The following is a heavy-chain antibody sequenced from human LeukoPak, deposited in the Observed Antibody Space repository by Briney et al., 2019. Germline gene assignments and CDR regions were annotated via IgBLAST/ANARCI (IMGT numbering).Heavy chain of an antibody. V-gene: IGHV1-69-2*01. D-gene: IGHD2-2*01. CDR3: ATERMPRTSQFDHDAFDI. Sequence: GASVKVSCKASGYTFTDYYMHWVQQAPGKGLEWMGRVDPEDGETIYAEKFQGRVTITADTSTDTAYMELSSLRSEDTAVYYCATERMPRTSQFDHDAFDIWGQGTMVTVSS. J-gene: IGHJ3*02. CDR1: GYTFTDYY. CDR2: VDPEDGET.